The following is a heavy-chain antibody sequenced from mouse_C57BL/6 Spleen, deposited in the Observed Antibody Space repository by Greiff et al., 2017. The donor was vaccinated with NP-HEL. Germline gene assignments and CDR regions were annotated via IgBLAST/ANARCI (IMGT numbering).Heavy chain of an antibody. Sequence: QVQLQQSGAELVKPGASVKISCTASGYAFSSYWMNWVKQRPGKGLEWIGQIYPGDGDTNYNGKFKGKATLTADKSSSTAYMQLSSLTSEDSAVYICATWSYGSSYGYFDVWGTGTTVTVSS. CDR2: IYPGDGDT. CDR3: ATWSYGSSYGYFDV. J-gene: IGHJ1*03. CDR1: GYAFSSYW. V-gene: IGHV1-80*01. D-gene: IGHD1-1*01.